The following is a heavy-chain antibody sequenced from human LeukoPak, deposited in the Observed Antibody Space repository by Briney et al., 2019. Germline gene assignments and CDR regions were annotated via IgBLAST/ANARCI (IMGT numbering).Heavy chain of an antibody. CDR2: IKQDGSEK. V-gene: IGHV3-7*01. D-gene: IGHD1-26*01. CDR1: GLTFNNYW. CDR3: ARDRGVSPSDAFDI. Sequence: PGGSLRLSCAASGLTFNNYWMNWVRQAPGKGLEWVANIKQDGSEKKYVDSVKGRFTISRDNAKNSLYLQMNSLRAEDTAVYYCARDRGVSPSDAFDIWGQGTMVTVSS. J-gene: IGHJ3*02.